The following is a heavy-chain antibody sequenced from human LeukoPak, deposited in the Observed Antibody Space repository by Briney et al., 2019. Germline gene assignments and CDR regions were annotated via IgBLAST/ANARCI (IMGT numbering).Heavy chain of an antibody. Sequence: SETLSLTCAVYGGSFSGYYWSWIRQPPGKGLEWIGEINHSGSTNYNPSLKSRVTISVDTSKNQFSLKLRSVTAADTAVYYCARGGYYGSGSYSEKVFDYWGQGTLVTVSS. CDR2: INHSGST. CDR1: GGSFSGYY. V-gene: IGHV4-34*01. CDR3: ARGGYYGSGSYSEKVFDY. J-gene: IGHJ4*02. D-gene: IGHD3-10*01.